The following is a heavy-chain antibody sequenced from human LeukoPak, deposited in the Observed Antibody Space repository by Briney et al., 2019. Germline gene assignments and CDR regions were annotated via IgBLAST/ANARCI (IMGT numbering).Heavy chain of an antibody. CDR2: IIPILGIA. Sequence: SAKVSCKASGGTFSSYTISWVRQAPGQGLEWMGRIIPILGIANYAQKFQGRVTITADKSTSTAYMELSSLRSEDTAVYYCARVEWTTTLIAPDAFDIWGQGTMVTVSS. CDR1: GGTFSSYT. V-gene: IGHV1-69*02. D-gene: IGHD3-3*01. CDR3: ARVEWTTTLIAPDAFDI. J-gene: IGHJ3*02.